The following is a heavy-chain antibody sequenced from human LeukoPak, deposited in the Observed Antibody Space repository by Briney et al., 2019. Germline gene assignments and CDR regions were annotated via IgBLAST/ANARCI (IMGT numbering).Heavy chain of an antibody. CDR3: AKEYDSYGAFDI. CDR1: GFTFSSYG. J-gene: IGHJ3*02. D-gene: IGHD3-3*01. V-gene: IGHV3-23*01. CDR2: ISGSGGST. Sequence: PGGSLRLSCAASGFTFSSYGMSWVRQAPGKGLEWVSAISGSGGSTYYADSVKGRFTISRDNAKNSLYLQMNSLRAEDTAVYYCAKEYDSYGAFDIWGQGTMVTVSS.